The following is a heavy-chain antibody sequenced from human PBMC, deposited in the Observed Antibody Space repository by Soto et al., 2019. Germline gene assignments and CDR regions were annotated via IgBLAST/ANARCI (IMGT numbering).Heavy chain of an antibody. CDR1: GFTFSTYA. V-gene: IGHV3-23*01. D-gene: IGHD1-26*01. CDR3: ARDPSHSYYTLFYYFDY. CDR2: ISGSGSNT. J-gene: IGHJ4*02. Sequence: GSLRLSCAASGFTFSTYAMSWVRQAPGKGLEWVSAISGSGSNTYYADSVKVRFTISRDDSKSTLYLQMNSLRAEDTAVYYCARDPSHSYYTLFYYFDYWGQGTLVTVSS.